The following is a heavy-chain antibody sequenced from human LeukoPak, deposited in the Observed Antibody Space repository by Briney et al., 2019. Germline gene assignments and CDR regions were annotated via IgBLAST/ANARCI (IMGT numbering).Heavy chain of an antibody. J-gene: IGHJ5*02. Sequence: GGSLRLSCAASGFTFSSYSMNWVRQAPGKGLEWVSSISSSSSYIYYADSVKGRFTISRDNAKNSLYLQMNSLRAEDTAVYYCAKDRSRYYDFWSGYYSGYNWFDPWGQGTLVTVSS. CDR1: GFTFSSYS. V-gene: IGHV3-21*04. CDR2: ISSSSSYI. CDR3: AKDRSRYYDFWSGYYSGYNWFDP. D-gene: IGHD3-3*01.